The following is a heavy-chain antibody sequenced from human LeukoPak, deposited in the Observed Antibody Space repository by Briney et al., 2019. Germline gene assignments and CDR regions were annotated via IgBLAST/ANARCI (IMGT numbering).Heavy chain of an antibody. V-gene: IGHV3-33*08. D-gene: IGHD5-18*01. Sequence: GGSLRLSCAASGFTFSDYYMSWIRQAPGKGLEWVAVIWYDGSNKYYADSVKGRFTISRDNSKNTLYLQMNSLRAEDTAVYYCARDRGYSYGSFDYWGQGTLVTVSS. J-gene: IGHJ4*02. CDR1: GFTFSDYY. CDR2: IWYDGSNK. CDR3: ARDRGYSYGSFDY.